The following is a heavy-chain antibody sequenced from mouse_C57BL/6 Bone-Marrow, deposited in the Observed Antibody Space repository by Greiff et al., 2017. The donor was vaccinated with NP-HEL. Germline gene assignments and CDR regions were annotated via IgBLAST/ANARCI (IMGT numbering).Heavy chain of an antibody. CDR3: AKNPPPPVTRSDYYAMDY. J-gene: IGHJ4*01. CDR2: IWRGGST. D-gene: IGHD2-5*01. CDR1: GFSLTSYG. Sequence: QVQLKESGPGLVQPSQSLSITCTVSGFSLTSYGVHWVRQSPGKGLEWLGVIWRGGSTDYNAAFMSRLSITKDNSKSQVFFKMNSLQADDTAIYYCAKNPPPPVTRSDYYAMDYWGQGTSVTVSS. V-gene: IGHV2-5*01.